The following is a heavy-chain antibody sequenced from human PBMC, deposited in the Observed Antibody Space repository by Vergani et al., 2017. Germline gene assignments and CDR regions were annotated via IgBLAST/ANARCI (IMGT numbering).Heavy chain of an antibody. CDR1: GFTFDVIA. V-gene: IGHV3-9*01. CDR3: AKDRSLVGNDAFDI. Sequence: EVQLVESGGGLVQPGRSLRLSCAASGFTFDVIAIHWVRQAPGKGLEWVSGISWHSASIGYADSVKGRFTISRDNAKNSLYLQMNSLRAEDTALYYCAKDRSLVGNDAFDIWGQGTMVTVSS. D-gene: IGHD1-26*01. J-gene: IGHJ3*02. CDR2: ISWHSASI.